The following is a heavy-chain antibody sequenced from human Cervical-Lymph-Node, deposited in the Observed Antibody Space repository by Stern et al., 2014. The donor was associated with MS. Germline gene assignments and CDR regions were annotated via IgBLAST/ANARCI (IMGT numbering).Heavy chain of an antibody. D-gene: IGHD3-22*01. Sequence: EVQLEESGAEVKKPGESLKISCRTSGYTFSNFWIGWVRQMPGKGLEWMGGIYPADSDTTYSPSFQGQVTISADESISTAYLQWRSLKASDTAMYYCVRRRDSAGYDTFDLWGQGTMLIVSS. CDR2: IYPADSDT. V-gene: IGHV5-51*01. J-gene: IGHJ3*01. CDR1: GYTFSNFW. CDR3: VRRRDSAGYDTFDL.